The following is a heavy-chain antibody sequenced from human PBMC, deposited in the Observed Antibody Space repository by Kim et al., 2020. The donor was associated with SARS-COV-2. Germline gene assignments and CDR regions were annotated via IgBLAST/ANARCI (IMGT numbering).Heavy chain of an antibody. Sequence: SETLSLTCTVSGGSVSSGSYYWSWIRQPPGKGLEWIGYIYYSGSTNYNPSLKSRVTISVDTSKNQFSLKLSSVTAADTAVYYCARDDGYGQDAFDIWGQGTMVTVSS. D-gene: IGHD5-12*01. J-gene: IGHJ3*02. CDR3: ARDDGYGQDAFDI. CDR2: IYYSGST. CDR1: GGSVSSGSYY. V-gene: IGHV4-61*01.